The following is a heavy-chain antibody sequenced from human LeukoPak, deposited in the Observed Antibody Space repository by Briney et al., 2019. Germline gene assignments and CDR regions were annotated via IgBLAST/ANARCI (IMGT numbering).Heavy chain of an antibody. D-gene: IGHD3-3*01. CDR2: ISSSSSTI. CDR1: GFNFDAYY. V-gene: IGHV3-48*01. J-gene: IGHJ6*03. Sequence: GGSLRLSCAASGFNFDAYYMNWVRQAPGKGLEWVSYISSSSSTIYYADSVKGRFTISRDNAKNSLYLQMNSLRAEDTAVYYCARTRITIFGVVIGDYYMDVWGKGTTVTVSS. CDR3: ARTRITIFGVVIGDYYMDV.